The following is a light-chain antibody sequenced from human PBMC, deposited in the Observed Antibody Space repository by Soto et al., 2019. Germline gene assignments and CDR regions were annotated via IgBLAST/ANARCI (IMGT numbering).Light chain of an antibody. V-gene: IGLV1-51*01. CDR2: DNN. CDR3: ATWDGSLPGEV. CDR1: SSNIGNNY. J-gene: IGLJ2*01. Sequence: QSVLTQSPSVSAAPGQKVTISCSGSSSNIGNNYVSWYQQLPGTAPKLLIYDNNKRPSGIPDRFSGSKSGTSGTLDITGLQTGDEADYYCATWDGSLPGEVFGGGTADRP.